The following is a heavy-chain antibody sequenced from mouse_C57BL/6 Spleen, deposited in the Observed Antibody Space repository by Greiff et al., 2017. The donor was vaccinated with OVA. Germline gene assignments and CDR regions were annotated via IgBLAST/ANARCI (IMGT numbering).Heavy chain of an antibody. V-gene: IGHV5-4*01. CDR3: ARDIARGFDV. CDR1: GFTFSSYA. D-gene: IGHD2-12*01. Sequence: EVMLVESGGGLVKPGGSLKLSCAASGFTFSSYAMSWVRQTPEKRLEWVATISDGGSYTYYPDNVKGRFTISRDNAKNNLYLQMSHLKSEDTAMYYCARDIARGFDVWGTGTTVTVSS. CDR2: ISDGGSYT. J-gene: IGHJ1*03.